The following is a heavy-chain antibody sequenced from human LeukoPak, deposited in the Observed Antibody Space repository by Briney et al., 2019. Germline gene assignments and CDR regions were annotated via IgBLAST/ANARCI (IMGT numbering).Heavy chain of an antibody. CDR2: ISSSSSYI. J-gene: IGHJ6*02. D-gene: IGHD3-3*01. CDR3: ARGGITIFGVVIPDYYGMDV. Sequence: GGSLRLSCAASGFTFSSYSMTWVRQAPGKGLEWVSSISSSSSYIYYADSVKGRFTISRDNAKNSLYLQMNSLRAEDTAVYYCARGGITIFGVVIPDYYGMDVWGQGTTVTVSS. V-gene: IGHV3-21*01. CDR1: GFTFSSYS.